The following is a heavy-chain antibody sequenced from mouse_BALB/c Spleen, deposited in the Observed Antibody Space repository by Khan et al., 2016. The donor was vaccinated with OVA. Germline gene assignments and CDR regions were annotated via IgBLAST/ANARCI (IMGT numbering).Heavy chain of an antibody. D-gene: IGHD2-1*01. CDR1: GYIFTDFS. Sequence: VELVESGAELVRPGVSVKISCKGSGYIFTDFSMPWVKRSHAKSLEWIGVISTYYGDSIYNQNFKDKATLTVEKSSSTAYMELARLTSEDSAIYYCARGSCNYRFAYWGQGTLVTVSA. CDR3: ARGSCNYRFAY. J-gene: IGHJ3*01. CDR2: ISTYYGDS. V-gene: IGHV1S137*01.